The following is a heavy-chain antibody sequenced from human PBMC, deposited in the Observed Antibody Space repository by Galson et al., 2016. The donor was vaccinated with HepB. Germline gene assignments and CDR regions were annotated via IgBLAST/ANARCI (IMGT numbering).Heavy chain of an antibody. J-gene: IGHJ3*02. CDR3: ARASAPFYDILGGYYPGGAFDI. D-gene: IGHD3-9*01. V-gene: IGHV3-33*01. CDR2: IWYTGGXK. Sequence: SLRXSCAASGXXFSXXXMHXXXQAXGKGLEWVSVIWYTGGXKYYAESVKGRFTIYRDNSKNTLYLQMTSLRAEDKAVYYCARASAPFYDILGGYYPGGAFDIWGQGTMVTVSS. CDR1: GXXFSXXX.